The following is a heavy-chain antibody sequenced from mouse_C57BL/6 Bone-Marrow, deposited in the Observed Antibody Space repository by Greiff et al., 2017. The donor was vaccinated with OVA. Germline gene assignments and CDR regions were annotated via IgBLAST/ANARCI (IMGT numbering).Heavy chain of an antibody. CDR3: ANGYYGRGYFDY. J-gene: IGHJ2*01. V-gene: IGHV1-47*01. CDR2: FHPYNDDT. CDR1: GYTFTTYP. Sequence: VNVVESGAELVKPGPSVSMSCNASGYTFTTYPIEWMKQNHGKSLEWIGNFHPYNDDTKYNAKFKGQATLTVDTSSSPVYLELSRLTADDSAVYDCANGYYGRGYFDYWGQGTTLTVSS. D-gene: IGHD1-1*01.